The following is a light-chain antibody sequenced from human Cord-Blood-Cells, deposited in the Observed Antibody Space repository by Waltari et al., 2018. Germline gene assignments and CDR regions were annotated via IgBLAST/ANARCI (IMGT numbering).Light chain of an antibody. CDR1: QSISSY. CDR2: AAS. Sequence: DIQMTQSPSSLSASVGDRVTITCRASQSISSYLNWYQQKPGKAPKLLIYAASSLQSGVPSRFSGSGSGTDFTLTISRLQPEDFATYYCQQSDSTPYTFCQGTKLE. J-gene: IGKJ2*01. CDR3: QQSDSTPYT. V-gene: IGKV1-39*01.